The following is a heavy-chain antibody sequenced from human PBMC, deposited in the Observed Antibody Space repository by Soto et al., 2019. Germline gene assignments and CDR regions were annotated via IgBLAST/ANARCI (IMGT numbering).Heavy chain of an antibody. CDR2: IYSGGST. CDR3: ASPNHAPYYDFWSGYPLSSGMEV. J-gene: IGHJ6*02. CDR1: GFTVSSNY. Sequence: GGSLRLSCAASGFTVSSNYMSWVRQAPGKGLEWVSVIYSGGSTYYADSVKGRFTISRDNSKNTLYLQMNSLRAEDTAVYYCASPNHAPYYDFWSGYPLSSGMEVWGQGTTVTVSS. D-gene: IGHD3-3*01. V-gene: IGHV3-66*01.